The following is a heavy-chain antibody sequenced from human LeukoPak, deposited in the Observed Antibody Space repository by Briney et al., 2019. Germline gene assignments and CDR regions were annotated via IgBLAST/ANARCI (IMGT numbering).Heavy chain of an antibody. V-gene: IGHV4-59*01. CDR1: GGSLSGYY. D-gene: IGHD6-6*01. CDR2: IYYSGST. Sequence: SETLSLTCTVSGGSLSGYYWSWIRQPPGKGLEWIGYIYYSGSTSYNPSLKSRVTISVDTSKNQFSLRLSSVTAADTAVYYCARDIISEYSSSHSHFDPWGQGTLVTVSS. J-gene: IGHJ5*02. CDR3: ARDIISEYSSSHSHFDP.